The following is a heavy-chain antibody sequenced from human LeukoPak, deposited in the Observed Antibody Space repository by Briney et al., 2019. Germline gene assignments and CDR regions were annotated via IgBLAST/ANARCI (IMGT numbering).Heavy chain of an antibody. CDR1: GFTFSSYA. CDR3: ARDRSGSSSVDGAFDI. CDR2: INGNGGST. V-gene: IGHV3-23*01. J-gene: IGHJ3*02. D-gene: IGHD1-26*01. Sequence: GGSLRLSCAASGFTFSSYAMSWVRQSPGEGLEWVSVINGNGGSTYYADFVKGRFTISRDNAKKSPFLEMNSLRVEDTAVYYCARDRSGSSSVDGAFDIWGQGIMVTVSS.